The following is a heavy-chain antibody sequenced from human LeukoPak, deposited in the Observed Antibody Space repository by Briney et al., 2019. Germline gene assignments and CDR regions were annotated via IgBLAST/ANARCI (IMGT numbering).Heavy chain of an antibody. Sequence: SETLSLTCTVSGGSISSYYWSWIRQPPGKGLEWIGYIYYSGSANYNPSLKSRVTISVDTSKNQFSLKLSSVTAADTAVYYCARAYSSSWYWDYWGQGTLVTVSS. CDR2: IYYSGSA. V-gene: IGHV4-59*01. CDR1: GGSISSYY. J-gene: IGHJ4*02. CDR3: ARAYSSSWYWDY. D-gene: IGHD6-13*01.